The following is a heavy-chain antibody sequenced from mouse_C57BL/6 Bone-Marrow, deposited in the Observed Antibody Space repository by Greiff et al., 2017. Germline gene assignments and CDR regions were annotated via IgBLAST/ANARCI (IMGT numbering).Heavy chain of an antibody. Sequence: VQLQQPGAELVMPGASVKLSCKASGYTFTSYWMHWVKQRPGQGLEWIGEIDPSDSYTNYNQKFKGKSTLTVDKSSSTAYMQLSSLTSEDSAVYYCARCLLWSPYWYFAVWGTGTTVTVSS. J-gene: IGHJ1*03. CDR3: ARCLLWSPYWYFAV. CDR1: GYTFTSYW. CDR2: IDPSDSYT. D-gene: IGHD2-1*01. V-gene: IGHV1-69*01.